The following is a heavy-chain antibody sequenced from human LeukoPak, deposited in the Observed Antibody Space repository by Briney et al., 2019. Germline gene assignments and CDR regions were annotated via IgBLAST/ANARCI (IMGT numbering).Heavy chain of an antibody. CDR3: ARDYYGSGSFPYYFDY. CDR1: GFTVSSNE. CDR2: IKQDGGEK. Sequence: QPGGSLRLSCAASGFTVSSNEMTWVRQAPGKGLEWVAKIKQDGGEKYYADSVKGRFTISRDNAKNSLYLQMNSLRAEDTAVYFCARDYYGSGSFPYYFDYWGQGTLVTVSS. V-gene: IGHV3-7*01. J-gene: IGHJ4*02. D-gene: IGHD3-10*01.